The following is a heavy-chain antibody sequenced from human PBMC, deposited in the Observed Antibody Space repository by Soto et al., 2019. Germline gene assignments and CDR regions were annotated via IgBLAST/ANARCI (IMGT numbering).Heavy chain of an antibody. CDR2: IYSGGST. CDR3: ARENGDGYYAFDI. D-gene: IGHD5-12*01. V-gene: IGHV3-53*01. J-gene: IGHJ3*02. CDR1: GFTVSSNY. Sequence: GGSLRLSCAASGFTVSSNYMSWVRQAPGKGLEWVSVIYSGGSTYYADSVKGRFTISRDNSKNTLYLQMNSLRAEDTAVYYCARENGDGYYAFDIWGQGTMVTVSS.